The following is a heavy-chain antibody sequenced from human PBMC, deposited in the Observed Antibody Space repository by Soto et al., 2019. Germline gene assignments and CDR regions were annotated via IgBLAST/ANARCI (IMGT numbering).Heavy chain of an antibody. D-gene: IGHD2-2*01. J-gene: IGHJ6*02. CDR2: SRNEANDYIR. CDR1: GFTFSEYY. Sequence: PGGSLRLSCVASGFTFSEYYMDWVRQAPGRGLEWIGRSRNEANDYIRDYAASVKGRFSVSRDDSKSSFFLQMNGLKTEDTAVFYSVRQGYCSSTSYYYAMDVSGQGTTVSVSS. V-gene: IGHV3-72*01. CDR3: VRQGYCSSTSYYYAMDV.